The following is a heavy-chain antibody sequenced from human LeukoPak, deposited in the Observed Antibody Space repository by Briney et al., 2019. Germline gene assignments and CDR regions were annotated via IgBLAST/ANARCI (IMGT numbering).Heavy chain of an antibody. V-gene: IGHV3-53*01. CDR1: GFTVSSNY. CDR3: ARGDDSGYYDYFDY. D-gene: IGHD3-22*01. CDR2: IYTGGNT. Sequence: GGSLRLSCAASGFTVSSNYLSWVRQAPGKGLEWVSTIYTGGNTYYAASVKGRFTISRDFSKNTVFLHMNSLRAEDTAMYYCARGDDSGYYDYFDYWGQGALVTVSS. J-gene: IGHJ4*02.